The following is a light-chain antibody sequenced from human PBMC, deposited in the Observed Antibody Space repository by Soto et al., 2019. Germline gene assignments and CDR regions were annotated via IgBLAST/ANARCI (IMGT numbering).Light chain of an antibody. V-gene: IGKV1-39*01. CDR2: VTS. CDR3: QQRYSLPPS. CDR1: QNIGNH. Sequence: DIQMTQSPSSLSASVGDRVTITCRASQNIGNHLNWYQQKPGKTPNLLIYVTSNLQGGVPSRFSGTRSETDVTLTISSLEPEDFATYYCQQRYSLPPSFGGGTKVEVK. J-gene: IGKJ4*01.